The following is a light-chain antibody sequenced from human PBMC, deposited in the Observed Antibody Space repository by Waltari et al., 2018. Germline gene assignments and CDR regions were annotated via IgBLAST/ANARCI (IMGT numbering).Light chain of an antibody. V-gene: IGLV4-69*01. J-gene: IGLJ3*02. CDR2: INSDGSH. CDR1: SGHITNV. Sequence: QLALTQSPSASASLGASVKLTCTLDSGHITNVVAWHQQHPERGPRYLMKINSDGSHSKGDEIPDRFSGSSSGAERYLTNSSVQSDDEADYYCQTGGHGTWVFGGGTKLTVL. CDR3: QTGGHGTWV.